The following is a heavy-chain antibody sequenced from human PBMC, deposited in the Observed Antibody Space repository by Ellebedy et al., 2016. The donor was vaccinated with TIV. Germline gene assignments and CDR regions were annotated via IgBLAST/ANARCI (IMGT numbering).Heavy chain of an antibody. CDR2: ITADGTNT. CDR3: ARDGGSGTPIDH. J-gene: IGHJ4*02. V-gene: IGHV3-74*01. CDR1: GFTFSSYW. Sequence: GESLKISCAASGFTFSSYWIHWVRHAPGKGLVWVSRITADGTNTAYADAVRGRFTISRDNAKNSVHLQMNSLRPEDTAVYYCARDGGSGTPIDHWGQGTLVTVSS. D-gene: IGHD3-10*01.